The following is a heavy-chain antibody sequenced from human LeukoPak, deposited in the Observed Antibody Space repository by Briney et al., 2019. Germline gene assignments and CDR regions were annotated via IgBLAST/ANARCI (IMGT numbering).Heavy chain of an antibody. CDR3: ARGRGGSYYSWFDP. CDR1: GGSFSGYY. CDR2: INHSGST. D-gene: IGHD1-26*01. V-gene: IGHV4-34*01. J-gene: IGHJ5*02. Sequence: SETLSLTCAVYGGSFSGYYWSWIRQPPGKGLEWIGEINHSGSTNYNPSLKSRVTISVDTSKNQFSLKLSSVTAADTAVYYCARGRGGSYYSWFDPWRQGTLVTVSS.